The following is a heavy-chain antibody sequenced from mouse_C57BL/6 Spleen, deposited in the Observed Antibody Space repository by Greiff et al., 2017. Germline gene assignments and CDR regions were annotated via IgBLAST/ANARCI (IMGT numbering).Heavy chain of an antibody. CDR1: GYTFTNYW. V-gene: IGHV1-63*01. CDR2: IYPGGGYT. D-gene: IGHD1-1*01. Sequence: QVQLQQSGAEPVRPGTSVKMSCKASGYTFTNYWIGWAKQRPGHGLEWIGDIYPGGGYTNYNEKFKGKATLTADKSSSTAYMQFSSLTSEDSAIYYCASLVAPGYFDVWGTGTTVTDSS. J-gene: IGHJ1*03. CDR3: ASLVAPGYFDV.